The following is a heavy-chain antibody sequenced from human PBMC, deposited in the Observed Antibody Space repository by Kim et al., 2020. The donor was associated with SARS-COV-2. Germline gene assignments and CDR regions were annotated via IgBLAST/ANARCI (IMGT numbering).Heavy chain of an antibody. J-gene: IGHJ4*02. CDR3: GDYHGAGSHFSY. V-gene: IGHV3-23*05. Sequence: HYADPLKCLSTISRNNSKNMLYLQMNSLRAEETAVYYCGDYHGAGSHFSYWGQGTLVTVSS. D-gene: IGHD3-10*01.